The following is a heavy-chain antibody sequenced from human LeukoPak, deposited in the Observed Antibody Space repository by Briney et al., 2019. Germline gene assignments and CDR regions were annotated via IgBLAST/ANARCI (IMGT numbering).Heavy chain of an antibody. CDR1: GFTFSSYA. V-gene: IGHV3-23*01. CDR2: ISGSGGST. Sequence: GGSLRLSCAASGFTFSSYAMSWVRQAPGKGLEWVSAISGSGGSTYYADSVKGRFTISRDNSKNTLYLQMNSLRAEDTAVYYCAKDTYYYDSSGYMYWGQGTLVTVSS. D-gene: IGHD3-22*01. CDR3: AKDTYYYDSSGYMY. J-gene: IGHJ4*02.